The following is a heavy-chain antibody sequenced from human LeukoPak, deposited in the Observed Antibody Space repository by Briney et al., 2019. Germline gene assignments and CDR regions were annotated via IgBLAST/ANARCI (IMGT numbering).Heavy chain of an antibody. J-gene: IGHJ5*02. CDR1: GDIVSSNSAA. V-gene: IGHV6-1*01. Sequence: SQTLSLTCAISGDIVSSNSAAWNWIRQSPSRGLEWLVRTYYRSKLYNDYAVSVKSRITINPDTSKNQFSLQLNSVTPEDAAVYYCARSSLVVVAATYWFDPWGQGTLVTVSS. CDR3: ARSSLVVVAATYWFDP. CDR2: TYYRSKLYN. D-gene: IGHD2-15*01.